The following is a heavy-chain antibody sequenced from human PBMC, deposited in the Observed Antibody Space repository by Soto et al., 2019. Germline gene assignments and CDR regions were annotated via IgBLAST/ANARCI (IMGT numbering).Heavy chain of an antibody. CDR2: IYYSGST. Sequence: QLQLQESGPGLVKPSETLSLTCTVSGGSISSSSYYWGWIRQPPGKGLEWIGSIYYSGSTYYNPSLKSRVTISVDTSKNQFSLKLSSLTAADTAVYYCARHVLEGIVVVVAALYLDYWGQGTLVTVSS. J-gene: IGHJ4*02. CDR3: ARHVLEGIVVVVAALYLDY. CDR1: GGSISSSSYY. V-gene: IGHV4-39*01. D-gene: IGHD2-15*01.